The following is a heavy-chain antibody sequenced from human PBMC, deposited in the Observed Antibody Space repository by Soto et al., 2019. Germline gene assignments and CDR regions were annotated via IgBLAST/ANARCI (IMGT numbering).Heavy chain of an antibody. CDR3: ARIHSGSYSFDY. CDR1: RGSISRGDNY. J-gene: IGHJ4*02. D-gene: IGHD1-26*01. V-gene: IGHV4-30-4*01. CDR2: IYHSGST. Sequence: SETLSLTCPVSRGSISRGDNYWSWIRQPPRKCLGRSVYIYHSGSTYYNPSLKSRVTISVDTSKNQFSLKLSSVTAADTAVYYCARIHSGSYSFDYWGQGTRVTVST.